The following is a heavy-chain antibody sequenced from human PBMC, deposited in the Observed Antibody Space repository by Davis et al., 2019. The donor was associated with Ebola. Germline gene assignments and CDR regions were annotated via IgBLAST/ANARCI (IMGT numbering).Heavy chain of an antibody. J-gene: IGHJ6*03. CDR2: IKSKTDGGTT. Sequence: PGGSLRLSCAASGFTFSSYAMSWVRQAPGKGLEWVGRIKSKTDGGTTDYAAPVKGRFTISRDDSKNTLYLQMNSLKTEDTAVYYCTTDSAPYCSSTSCYWDYYYYMDVWGKGTTVTVSS. CDR1: GFTFSSYA. CDR3: TTDSAPYCSSTSCYWDYYYYMDV. D-gene: IGHD2-2*01. V-gene: IGHV3-15*01.